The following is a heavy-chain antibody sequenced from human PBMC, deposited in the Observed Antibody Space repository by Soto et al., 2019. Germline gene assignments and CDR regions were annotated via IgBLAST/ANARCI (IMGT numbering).Heavy chain of an antibody. CDR3: ARHDLGIQLWLYGMDV. CDR2: IIPIFGTA. CDR1: GGTFSSYA. J-gene: IGHJ6*02. Sequence: QVQPVQSGAEVKKPGSSVKVSCKASGGTFSSYAISWVRQAPGQGLEWMGGIIPIFGTANYAQKFQGRVTIHADESTSTAYMELSSLRSEDTAVYYCARHDLGIQLWLYGMDVWGQGTTVTVSS. D-gene: IGHD5-18*01. V-gene: IGHV1-69*01.